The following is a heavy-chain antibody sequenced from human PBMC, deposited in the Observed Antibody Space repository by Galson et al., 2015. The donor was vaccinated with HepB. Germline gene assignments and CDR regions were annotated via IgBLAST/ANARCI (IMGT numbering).Heavy chain of an antibody. Sequence: SLRLSCAASGFTFSGSAIHWVRQASGKGPEWVGRIRSKGNDYATSYVESLKGRFPISRDDSRNMAYLHMKSLKTEDTAVYYCTRMGDFSGYSSKWGQGTLVTVSS. CDR1: GFTFSGSA. CDR2: IRSKGNDYAT. D-gene: IGHD5-12*01. CDR3: TRMGDFSGYSSK. V-gene: IGHV3-73*01. J-gene: IGHJ4*02.